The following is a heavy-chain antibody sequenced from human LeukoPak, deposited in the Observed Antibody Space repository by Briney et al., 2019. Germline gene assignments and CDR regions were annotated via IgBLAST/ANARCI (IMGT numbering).Heavy chain of an antibody. J-gene: IGHJ4*02. CDR1: GFTFSSYS. CDR2: ISSSSSYI. V-gene: IGHV3-21*01. CDR3: ARDRGGYYYDSSGYCFDY. Sequence: GGSLRLSCAASGFTFSSYSMNWVRQAPGKGLEWVSSISSSSSYIYYADSVKGRFTISRDNAKSSLYLQMNSLRAEDTAVYYCARDRGGYYYDSSGYCFDYWGRGTLVTVSS. D-gene: IGHD3-22*01.